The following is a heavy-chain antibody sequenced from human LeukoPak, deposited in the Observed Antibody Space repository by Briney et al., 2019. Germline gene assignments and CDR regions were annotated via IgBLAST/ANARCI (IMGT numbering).Heavy chain of an antibody. CDR2: IYYSGST. D-gene: IGHD2-2*01. Sequence: SETLSLTCTVSGGSISSSSYYWGWIRQPPGKGLEWIGSIYYSGSTYYNPSLKSRVTISVDTSKNQFSLKLSSVTAADTAVYYCARARSELLWDYYYYMDVWGKGTTVTVSS. CDR1: GGSISSSSYY. CDR3: ARARSELLWDYYYYMDV. V-gene: IGHV4-39*07. J-gene: IGHJ6*03.